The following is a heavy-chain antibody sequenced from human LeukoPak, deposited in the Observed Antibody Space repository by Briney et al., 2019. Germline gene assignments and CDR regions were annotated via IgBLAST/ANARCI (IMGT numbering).Heavy chain of an antibody. Sequence: GGSLRLSCAASGFTFSTNAMSWVRQAPGKRLEWVSAISGSGGYTFYADSVKGRFTISRDNSKSTLYLQMNSLRAEDTAVYYCAKDGTSGTWDDWGQGTLVTVSS. CDR3: AKDGTSGTWDD. J-gene: IGHJ4*02. V-gene: IGHV3-23*01. CDR1: GFTFSTNA. D-gene: IGHD1-1*01. CDR2: ISGSGGYT.